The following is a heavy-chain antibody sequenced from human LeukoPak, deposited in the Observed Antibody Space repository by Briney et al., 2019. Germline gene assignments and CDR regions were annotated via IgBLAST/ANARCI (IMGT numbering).Heavy chain of an antibody. D-gene: IGHD3-10*01. CDR3: AKAPHLWFGELPIDY. Sequence: PGGSLRLSCAASGFTFSSYSMNWVRQAPGKGLEWVSSISSSSSYIYYADSVKGRFTISRDNAKNTLYLQMNSLRAEDTAVYYCAKAPHLWFGELPIDYWGQGTLVTVSS. CDR2: ISSSSSYI. CDR1: GFTFSSYS. J-gene: IGHJ4*02. V-gene: IGHV3-21*01.